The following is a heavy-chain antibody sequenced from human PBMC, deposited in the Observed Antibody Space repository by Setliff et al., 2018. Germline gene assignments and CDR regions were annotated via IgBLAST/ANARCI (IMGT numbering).Heavy chain of an antibody. CDR3: ARDLKVDTAMVEYNWFDP. CDR1: GGTFSSYA. Sequence: SVKVSCKASGGTFSSYAISWVRQAPGQGLEWMGGIIPIFGTANYAQKFQGRVTMTRDTSTSTVYMELSSLRSEDTAVYYCARDLKVDTAMVEYNWFDPWGQGTLVTVSS. V-gene: IGHV1-69*05. CDR2: IIPIFGTA. J-gene: IGHJ5*02. D-gene: IGHD5-18*01.